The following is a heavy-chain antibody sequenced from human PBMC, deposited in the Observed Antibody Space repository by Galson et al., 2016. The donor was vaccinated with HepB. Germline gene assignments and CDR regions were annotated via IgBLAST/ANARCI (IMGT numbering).Heavy chain of an antibody. V-gene: IGHV4-30-2*01. D-gene: IGHD3-10*01. CDR3: ARAAVGGPEPNWFNP. CDR2: IYYDGTT. J-gene: IGHJ5*02. Sequence: TLSLTCSVSVGSISSDPYSWSWIRQTSGKGLEWIGYIYYDGTTSYRPSLRSRVTISMDRSMNHFSLRLATVTAADMGVYYCARAAVGGPEPNWFNPWGQGTLVIVSS. CDR1: VGSISSDPYS.